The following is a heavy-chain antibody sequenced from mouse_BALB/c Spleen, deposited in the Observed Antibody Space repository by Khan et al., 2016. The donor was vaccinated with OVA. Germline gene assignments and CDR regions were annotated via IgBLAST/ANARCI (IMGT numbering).Heavy chain of an antibody. Sequence: QVQLQQSGAELARPGASVKMSCKASGYTFTSNTMHWVKQRPGQGLEWIGYINPRSGYTIYNQKFKDKATLTADISSSTAYMHLSSLTSDDSAVYYWARRTTGYAMDYWGQGTSVTVSS. CDR1: GYTFTSNT. V-gene: IGHV1-4*01. CDR3: ARRTTGYAMDY. J-gene: IGHJ4*01. CDR2: INPRSGYT. D-gene: IGHD2-14*01.